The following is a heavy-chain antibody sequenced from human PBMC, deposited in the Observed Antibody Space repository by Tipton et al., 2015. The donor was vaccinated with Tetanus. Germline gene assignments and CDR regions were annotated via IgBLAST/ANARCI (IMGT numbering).Heavy chain of an antibody. CDR2: ISAYNGNT. CDR1: GYTFTSYG. D-gene: IGHD2-15*01. Sequence: QSGAEVKKPGASVKVSCKASGYTFTSYGISWVRQAPGQGLEWMGWISAYNGNTNYAQKLQGRVTMTTDTSTSTAYMELRSLRSGDTAVYYCARTLRSYYYYYGMDVWGQGTTVTVSS. CDR3: ARTLRSYYYYYGMDV. J-gene: IGHJ6*02. V-gene: IGHV1-18*01.